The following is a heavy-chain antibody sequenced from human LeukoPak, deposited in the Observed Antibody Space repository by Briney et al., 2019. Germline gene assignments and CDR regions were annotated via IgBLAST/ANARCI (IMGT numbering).Heavy chain of an antibody. CDR1: GFTFSSYA. J-gene: IGHJ4*02. CDR2: ISSSGSTI. Sequence: GGSLRLSCAASGFTFSSYAMSWVRQAPGKGLEWVSYISSSGSTIYYADSVKGRFTISRDNAKNSLYLQMNSLRAEDTAVYYCARDHQWLGYIDYWGQGTLVTVSS. CDR3: ARDHQWLGYIDY. V-gene: IGHV3-48*04. D-gene: IGHD6-19*01.